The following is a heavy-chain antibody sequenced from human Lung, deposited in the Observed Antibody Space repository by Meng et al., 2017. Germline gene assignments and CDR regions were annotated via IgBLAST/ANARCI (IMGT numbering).Heavy chain of an antibody. V-gene: IGHV3-74*01. Sequence: GWCLIPPGSPLSSSCCASGSTFTDHWMNWVLQVPGKGLVWVSRINRDGTKPTYADSVKGRFNISRDNAKNTLYLQMNNLRAEDTAFYYCTNDRLNHWGQGALVPSPQ. J-gene: IGHJ1*01. D-gene: IGHD1-1*01. CDR1: GSTFTDHW. CDR2: INRDGTKP. CDR3: TNDRLNH.